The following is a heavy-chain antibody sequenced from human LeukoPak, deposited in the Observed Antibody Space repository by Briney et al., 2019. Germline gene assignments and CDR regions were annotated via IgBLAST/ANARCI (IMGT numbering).Heavy chain of an antibody. D-gene: IGHD3-10*01. CDR3: ARATERYYGSGTFYGMDV. J-gene: IGHJ6*02. CDR2: IYYSGST. Sequence: SETLSLTCTVSGGSISSGAYYWNWIRQHPGKGLEWIGYIYYSGSTYYNPSLKSRVSISVDTSKNQFSLKLSSVTAADTAVYYCARATERYYGSGTFYGMDVWGQGTTVTVSS. CDR1: GGSISSGAYY. V-gene: IGHV4-31*03.